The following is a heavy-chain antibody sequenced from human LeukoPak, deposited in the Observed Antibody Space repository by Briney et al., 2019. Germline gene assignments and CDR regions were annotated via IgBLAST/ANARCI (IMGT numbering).Heavy chain of an antibody. Sequence: GGSLRLSCAASGFTFSSYAMSWVRQAPGKGLEWVSAISGSGGSTYYADSVKGRFTISRDNSKNSLYLQMNSLRAEDTAVYYCAKEDYYDSSGYYYVPSSPDCWGQGTLVTVSS. D-gene: IGHD3-22*01. CDR1: GFTFSSYA. CDR3: AKEDYYDSSGYYYVPSSPDC. J-gene: IGHJ4*02. CDR2: ISGSGGST. V-gene: IGHV3-23*01.